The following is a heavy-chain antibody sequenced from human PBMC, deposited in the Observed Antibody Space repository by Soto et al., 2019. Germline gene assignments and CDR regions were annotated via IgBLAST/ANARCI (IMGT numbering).Heavy chain of an antibody. CDR2: IIDSGAST. J-gene: IGHJ6*02. Sequence: GGSLSLSCAASGFTFRSCAMGWVRQAPGKGLEWVSDIIDSGASTYYADSVKGRFTISRDNSKSTLYLQMNSLRAEDTALYYCAKGRSYYYYYGVDVWGQGTTVTVSS. V-gene: IGHV3-23*01. CDR1: GFTFRSCA. CDR3: AKGRSYYYYYGVDV.